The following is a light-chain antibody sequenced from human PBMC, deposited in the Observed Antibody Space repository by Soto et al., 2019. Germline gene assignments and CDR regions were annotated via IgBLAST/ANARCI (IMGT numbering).Light chain of an antibody. J-gene: IGKJ5*01. CDR2: DAS. CDR3: LQYNDYPYT. V-gene: IGKV1-5*01. Sequence: DIQMTQSPSTLSASVGDRITITCRASQSISSTLAWYQQKAGKAPKLLIYDASTLKSGVPSRFSGSGSGTEFTLTISSLQPDDFATYYCLQYNDYPYTFGQGTRLEIK. CDR1: QSISST.